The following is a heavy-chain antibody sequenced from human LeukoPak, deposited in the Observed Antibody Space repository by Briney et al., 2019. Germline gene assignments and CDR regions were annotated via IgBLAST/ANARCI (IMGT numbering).Heavy chain of an antibody. CDR1: GGTFSSYA. CDR3: ARRVGATTFDAFDI. J-gene: IGHJ3*02. V-gene: IGHV1-69*04. Sequence: SVKVSCKASGGTFSSYAISWVRQAPGQGLEWMGRIMPILGIANYAQKFQGRVTITADKSTSTAYMELSSLRSEDTAVYYCARRVGATTFDAFDIWGQGTMVTVSS. D-gene: IGHD1-26*01. CDR2: IMPILGIA.